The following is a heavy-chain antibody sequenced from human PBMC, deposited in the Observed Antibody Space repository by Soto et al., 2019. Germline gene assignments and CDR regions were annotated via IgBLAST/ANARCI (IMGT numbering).Heavy chain of an antibody. CDR1: GFTFRSFT. J-gene: IGHJ4*02. CDR3: TKDKGKRYFDH. CDR2: ISSNSAYI. V-gene: IGHV3-21*01. Sequence: PGGSLRLSCAASGFTFRSFTMNWVRQAPGKGLEWVSTISSNSAYIYYTDALRGRFTISRDNAKNSLHLQMNSLRAEDTAVYYCTKDKGKRYFDHWGQGILVTVSS.